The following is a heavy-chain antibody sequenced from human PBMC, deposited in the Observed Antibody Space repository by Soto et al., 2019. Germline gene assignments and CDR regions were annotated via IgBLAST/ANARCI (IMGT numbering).Heavy chain of an antibody. V-gene: IGHV3-30*18. Sequence: GGSLRLSCAASGFTFSSYGMHWVRQAPGKGLEWVAVISYDGSNKYYADSVKGRFTISRDNSKNTLYLQMNSLRAEDTAVYYCAKDREYSSSWYQGNWFDPWGQGTLVTVSS. CDR1: GFTFSSYG. D-gene: IGHD6-13*01. CDR3: AKDREYSSSWYQGNWFDP. CDR2: ISYDGSNK. J-gene: IGHJ5*02.